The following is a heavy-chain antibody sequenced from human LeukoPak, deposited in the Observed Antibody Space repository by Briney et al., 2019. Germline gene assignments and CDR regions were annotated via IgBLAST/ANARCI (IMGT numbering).Heavy chain of an antibody. CDR2: IYYSGST. V-gene: IGHV4-59*01. Sequence: SKTLSLTCTVSGGSISSYYWSWIRQPPGKGLEWVGYIYYSGSTNYNPSLKSRVTISVDTSKNQFSLKLSSVTAADTAVYYCARDRTLDAFDIWGQGTMVTVSS. CDR1: GGSISSYY. CDR3: ARDRTLDAFDI. D-gene: IGHD3-16*01. J-gene: IGHJ3*02.